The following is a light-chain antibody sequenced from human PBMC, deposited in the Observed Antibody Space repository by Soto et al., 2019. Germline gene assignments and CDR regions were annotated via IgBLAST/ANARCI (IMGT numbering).Light chain of an antibody. Sequence: ALTQSPGTLSSSPGERATLSCRASQAVSSNYLAWYQQKPSQAPRLLISGASGRATGVPDRFSGSGSGTDFTLTIDRLESEDFAVYFCQQYGDLPWTFGQGTKVDI. V-gene: IGKV3-20*01. CDR1: QAVSSNY. J-gene: IGKJ1*01. CDR3: QQYGDLPWT. CDR2: GAS.